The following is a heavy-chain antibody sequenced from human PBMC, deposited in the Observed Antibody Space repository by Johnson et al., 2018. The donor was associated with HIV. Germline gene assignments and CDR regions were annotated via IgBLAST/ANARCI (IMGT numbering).Heavy chain of an antibody. CDR1: GFTFSSYG. Sequence: VQLVESGGGVVQPGRSLGLSCAASGFTFSSYGMHWVRQAPGKGLEWVAVISYDGSNKYNADSVKGRFTISRDISKNTLYLQMNSLSAEDTAVYYCAKLIPVSGSLRTGPPREAFDIWGQGTMVTVSS. CDR2: ISYDGSNK. CDR3: AKLIPVSGSLRTGPPREAFDI. J-gene: IGHJ3*02. V-gene: IGHV3-30*18. D-gene: IGHD1-26*01.